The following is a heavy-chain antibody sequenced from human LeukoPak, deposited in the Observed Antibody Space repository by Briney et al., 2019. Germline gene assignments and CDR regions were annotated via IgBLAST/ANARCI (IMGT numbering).Heavy chain of an antibody. V-gene: IGHV3-7*01. J-gene: IGHJ4*02. Sequence: GGSLRLSCAASGFTFSSSWMSWVRQAPGKGLEWVANIKQDGSEKYYVDSVKGRFTISRDNVKNSLYLQMNSLRAEDTAVYYCARASFGNCFDYWGQGTLVTVSS. D-gene: IGHD3-10*01. CDR2: IKQDGSEK. CDR3: ARASFGNCFDY. CDR1: GFTFSSSW.